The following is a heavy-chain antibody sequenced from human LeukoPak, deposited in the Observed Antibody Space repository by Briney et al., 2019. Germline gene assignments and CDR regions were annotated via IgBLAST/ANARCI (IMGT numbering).Heavy chain of an antibody. D-gene: IGHD3-16*01. V-gene: IGHV3-74*01. Sequence: GGSLRLSCTASGFAFSNFWMHWVRQAPGKGLVWVSRIKTDGSVTNYADSVKGRFTISRDNAKNTLYLQMNSLRAEDTAVYYCAKGGARPLDYWGQGTLVTVSS. CDR1: GFAFSNFW. CDR2: IKTDGSVT. J-gene: IGHJ4*02. CDR3: AKGGARPLDY.